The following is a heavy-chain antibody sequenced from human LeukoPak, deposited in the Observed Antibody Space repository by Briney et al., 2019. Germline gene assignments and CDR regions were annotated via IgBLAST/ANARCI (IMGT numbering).Heavy chain of an antibody. CDR3: ARYTAMVPFDY. J-gene: IGHJ4*02. CDR1: GGSIIGYY. Sequence: SETLSLTCTVSGGSIIGYYWSWIRQPPGKGLEWIGYIYHSGSTNYNPSLKSRVTISVDTSKNQFSLKLSFVTAADTAVYYCARYTAMVPFDYWGQGTLVTVSS. CDR2: IYHSGST. D-gene: IGHD5-18*01. V-gene: IGHV4-59*01.